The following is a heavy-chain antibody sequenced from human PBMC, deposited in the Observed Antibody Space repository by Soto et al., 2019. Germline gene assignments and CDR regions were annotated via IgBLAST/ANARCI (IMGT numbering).Heavy chain of an antibody. CDR2: ISAYNGNT. V-gene: IGHV1-18*01. D-gene: IGHD2-2*01. Sequence: RASVKVSCKASGYTFTSYGISWVRQAPGQGLEWMGWISAYNGNTNYAQKLQGRVTMTTDTSTSTAYMELRSLRSDDTAVYYYARDGPIVVVPVAMGAPGSRFDPWGQGTLGTVSS. J-gene: IGHJ5*02. CDR1: GYTFTSYG. CDR3: ARDGPIVVVPVAMGAPGSRFDP.